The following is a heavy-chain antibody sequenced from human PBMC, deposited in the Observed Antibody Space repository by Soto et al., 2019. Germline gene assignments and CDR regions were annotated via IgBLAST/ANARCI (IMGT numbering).Heavy chain of an antibody. CDR1: GASITNDDFF. J-gene: IGHJ4*02. V-gene: IGHV4-31*03. CDR3: AKMERKQLGLLVQN. D-gene: IGHD2-8*02. CDR2: ITYGGSI. Sequence: SETLSLPCTVSGASITNDDFFWTWVRQHPEKGLEWLAYITYGGSIYYDPSFRSRLTVSIDKSKSQFSLNVRSVTAADTAVYYCAKMERKQLGLLVQNWGQGLLVTVSS.